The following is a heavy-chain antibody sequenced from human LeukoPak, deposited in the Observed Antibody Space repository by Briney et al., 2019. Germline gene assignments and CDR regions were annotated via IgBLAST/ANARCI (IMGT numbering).Heavy chain of an antibody. D-gene: IGHD2-2*01. CDR3: ASSGVVVPAVDFDY. CDR1: GYPISSGYY. CDR2: IYHSGST. Sequence: PSETLSLTCAVSGYPISSGYYWGWIRQPPGKGLEWIGSIYHSGSTYYNPSLKSRVTISVDTSKNQFSLKLSSVTAADTAAYYCASSGVVVPAVDFDYWGQGTLVTVSS. V-gene: IGHV4-38-2*01. J-gene: IGHJ4*02.